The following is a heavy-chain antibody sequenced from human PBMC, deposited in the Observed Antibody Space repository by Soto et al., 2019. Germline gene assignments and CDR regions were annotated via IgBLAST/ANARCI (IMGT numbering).Heavy chain of an antibody. J-gene: IGHJ4*02. CDR3: ARGEYSAYDLSYFDY. D-gene: IGHD5-12*01. CDR2: INSDGSST. V-gene: IGHV3-74*01. CDR1: GFTFSSYW. Sequence: GGSLRLSCAASGFTFSSYWMHWVRQAPGKGLVWVSRINSDGSSTTYADSVKGRFIISRDNAKNTLYLQMNSLRAEDTAVYYCARGEYSAYDLSYFDYWGQGTLVTVSS.